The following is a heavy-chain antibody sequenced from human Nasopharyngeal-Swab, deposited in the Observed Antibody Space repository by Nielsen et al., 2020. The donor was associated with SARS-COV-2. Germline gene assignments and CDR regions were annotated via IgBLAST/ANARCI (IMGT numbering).Heavy chain of an antibody. V-gene: IGHV4-34*01. CDR3: ARWRTVTTIFYYGMDV. CDR2: INHSGST. J-gene: IGHJ6*02. CDR1: GGSFSGYY. D-gene: IGHD4-11*01. Sequence: SETLSLTCAVYGGSFSGYYWSWIRQPPGKGLGWIGEINHSGSTNYNPFLKSRVTISVDTSKNQFSLKLSSVTAADTAVYYCARWRTVTTIFYYGMDVWGQGTTVTVSS.